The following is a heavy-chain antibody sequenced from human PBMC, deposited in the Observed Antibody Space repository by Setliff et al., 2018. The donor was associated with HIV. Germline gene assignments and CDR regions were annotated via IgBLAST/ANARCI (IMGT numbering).Heavy chain of an antibody. D-gene: IGHD5-12*01. J-gene: IGHJ4*02. CDR1: GDSISSGSYF. CDR3: ARQPLYNDYDWRSYYFDY. V-gene: IGHV4-61*09. Sequence: SETLPLTCTVSGDSISSGSYFWIWIRQPAGKGLEWIGHISTTGSTNYNPSLKSRVIMSVDTSRNQFSLKLSSVTAADTAVYYCARQPLYNDYDWRSYYFDYWGQGSLVTVSS. CDR2: ISTTGST.